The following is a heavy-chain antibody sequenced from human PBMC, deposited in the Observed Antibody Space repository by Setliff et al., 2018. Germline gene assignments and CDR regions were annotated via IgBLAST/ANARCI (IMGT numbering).Heavy chain of an antibody. D-gene: IGHD1-26*01. J-gene: IGHJ4*02. CDR3: ARTGTYRYFDY. V-gene: IGHV4-39*07. Sequence: SETLSLTCTVSGASLSSGTYYWGWIRQPPGKGLEWIGRIYYRGDTYYNPSLKSRVTMSVDTSKNQFSLQLSSVTAADTAVYYCARTGTYRYFDYWGQGALVTVSS. CDR2: IYYRGDT. CDR1: GASLSSGTYY.